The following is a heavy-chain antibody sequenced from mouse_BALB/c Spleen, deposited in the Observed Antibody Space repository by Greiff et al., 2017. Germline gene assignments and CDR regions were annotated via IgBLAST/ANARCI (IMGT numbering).Heavy chain of an antibody. V-gene: IGHV1-7*01. J-gene: IGHJ4*01. D-gene: IGHD2-2*01. Sequence: VQLQQSGAELAKPGASVKMSCKASGYTFTSYWMHWVKQRPGQGLEWIGYINPSTGYTEYNQKFKDKATLTADKSSSTAYMQLSSLTSEDSAVYYCARYGYEYYAMDYWGQGTSVTVSS. CDR2: INPSTGYT. CDR1: GYTFTSYW. CDR3: ARYGYEYYAMDY.